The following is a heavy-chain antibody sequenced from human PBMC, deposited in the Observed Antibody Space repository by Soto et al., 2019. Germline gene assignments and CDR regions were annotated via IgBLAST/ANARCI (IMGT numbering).Heavy chain of an antibody. Sequence: QVQLVESGGGLVKPGGSLRLSCVASGFTFSDYYRSWIRQAPGTGLEWVSYISNSGHAIYYAASVKGRFTVSRDNSNNSMSWQMDSLRADDTAIYYCARDARYASSSYGFDVWGQGTTVSVSS. CDR2: ISNSGHAI. D-gene: IGHD6-13*01. CDR3: ARDARYASSSYGFDV. J-gene: IGHJ6*02. CDR1: GFTFSDYY. V-gene: IGHV3-11*01.